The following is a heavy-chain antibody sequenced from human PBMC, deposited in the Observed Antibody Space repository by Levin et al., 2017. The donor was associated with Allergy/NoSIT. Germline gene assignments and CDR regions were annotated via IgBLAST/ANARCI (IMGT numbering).Heavy chain of an antibody. Sequence: GGSLRLSCAASGFTFSSYAMHWVRQAPGKGLEWVAVISYDGSNKYYADSVKGRFTISRDNSKNTLYLQMNSLRAEDSAVYYCARDGVFGVVTLYYFDYWGQGTLVTVSS. D-gene: IGHD3-3*01. CDR1: GFTFSSYA. CDR3: ARDGVFGVVTLYYFDY. CDR2: ISYDGSNK. J-gene: IGHJ4*02. V-gene: IGHV3-30-3*01.